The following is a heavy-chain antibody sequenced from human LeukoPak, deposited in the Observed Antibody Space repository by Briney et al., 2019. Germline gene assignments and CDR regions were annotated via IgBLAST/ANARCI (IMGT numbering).Heavy chain of an antibody. Sequence: GGSLRLSCAASRFTFSDYYLSWIRQAPGKGLEWVSYISSSTSYTNYADSVKGRFTISRDNAKNSLYLQTNSLRAEDTAVYYCARRGGSTATGYYFDYWGQGTLVTVSS. J-gene: IGHJ4*02. D-gene: IGHD3-10*01. CDR3: ARRGGSTATGYYFDY. V-gene: IGHV3-11*06. CDR1: RFTFSDYY. CDR2: ISSSTSYT.